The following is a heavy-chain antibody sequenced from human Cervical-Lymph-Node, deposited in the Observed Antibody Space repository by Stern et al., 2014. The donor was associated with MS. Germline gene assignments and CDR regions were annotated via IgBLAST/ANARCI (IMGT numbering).Heavy chain of an antibody. D-gene: IGHD5-18*01. CDR2: IWYDGSNK. J-gene: IGHJ4*02. CDR3: ARGATVDTAMVEEVDYFDY. CDR1: GFTFSSYG. V-gene: IGHV3-33*01. Sequence: VHLVESGGGVVQPGRSLRLSCAASGFTFSSYGMHWVRQAPGKGLEWGAVIWYDGSNKYYADSVKGRFTISRDNSKNTLYLQMNSLRAEDTAVYYCARGATVDTAMVEEVDYFDYWGQGTLVTVSS.